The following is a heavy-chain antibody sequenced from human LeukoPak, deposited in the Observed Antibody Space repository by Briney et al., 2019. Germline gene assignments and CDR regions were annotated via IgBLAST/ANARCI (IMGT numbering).Heavy chain of an antibody. J-gene: IGHJ4*02. V-gene: IGHV1-18*01. CDR3: ARGLNDYGGNSDFDY. CDR2: ISAYNGNT. D-gene: IGHD4-23*01. Sequence: ASVKVSCKASGYTFTSYGISWVRQAPGQGLEWMGWISAYNGNTNYAQKLQGRVTMTTDTSTSTAYMELRSLRSDDTAVYYCARGLNDYGGNSDFDYWGQGTLVTVSS. CDR1: GYTFTSYG.